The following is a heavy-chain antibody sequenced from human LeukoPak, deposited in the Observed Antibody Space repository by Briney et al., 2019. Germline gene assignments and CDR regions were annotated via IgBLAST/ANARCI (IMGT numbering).Heavy chain of an antibody. Sequence: GGSLRLSSAASGFTVSSNYMSWVRQAPGKGLEWVSVIYSGGSTYYADSVKGRFTISRDNSKNTLYLQMNSLRAEDTAVYYCARANRYSSSWGFIDYWGQGTLVTVSS. J-gene: IGHJ4*02. D-gene: IGHD6-13*01. V-gene: IGHV3-66*01. CDR2: IYSGGST. CDR1: GFTVSSNY. CDR3: ARANRYSSSWGFIDY.